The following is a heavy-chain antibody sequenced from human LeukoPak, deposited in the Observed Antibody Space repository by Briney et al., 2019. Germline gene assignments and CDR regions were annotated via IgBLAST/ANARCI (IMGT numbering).Heavy chain of an antibody. CDR1: GFTFSSYA. CDR2: ISGSGGST. CDR3: AQEGVHSGSSYYFDN. Sequence: GGSLSLSCAASGFTFSSYAMSWVRQAPGKGLEWVSAISGSGGSTYYADSVKGRFTISRDNSKNTLYLQMNSLRAEDTAVYYCAQEGVHSGSSYYFDNWGQGTLVTVSS. V-gene: IGHV3-23*01. J-gene: IGHJ4*02. D-gene: IGHD1-26*01.